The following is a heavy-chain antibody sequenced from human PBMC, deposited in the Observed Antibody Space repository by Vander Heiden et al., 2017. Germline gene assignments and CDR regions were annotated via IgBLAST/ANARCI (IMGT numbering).Heavy chain of an antibody. Sequence: EVQLVESGGGLVQPGGSLRLSCAASGFTFSSYSMNWVRQAPGKGLEWVSYISSSSSTIYYADSVKGRFTISRDNAKNSLYLQMNSLRDEDTAVYYCARDPGWFGELLSSALNYWGQGTLVTVSS. J-gene: IGHJ4*02. CDR3: ARDPGWFGELLSSALNY. CDR2: ISSSSSTI. CDR1: GFTFSSYS. D-gene: IGHD3-10*01. V-gene: IGHV3-48*02.